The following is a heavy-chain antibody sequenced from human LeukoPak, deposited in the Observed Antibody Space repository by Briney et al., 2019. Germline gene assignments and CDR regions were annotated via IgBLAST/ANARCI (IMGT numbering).Heavy chain of an antibody. CDR1: GFSFSSYA. J-gene: IGHJ4*02. CDR2: ISYDGSKK. V-gene: IGHV3-30*01. Sequence: PGRSLRISCAASGFSFSSYAIHWVRQAPGKGLEWVAAISYDGSKKYYADSVKGRFTISRDNSKNTLYLQMDSPRSEDTVVYYCARPQAYYFDYWGQGTLVTVSS. CDR3: ARPQAYYFDY.